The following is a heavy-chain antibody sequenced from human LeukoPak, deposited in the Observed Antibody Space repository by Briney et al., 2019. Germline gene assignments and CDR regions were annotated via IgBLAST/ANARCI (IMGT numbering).Heavy chain of an antibody. D-gene: IGHD6-13*01. V-gene: IGHV3-11*04. Sequence: KPGGPLRLSCAASGFTFSDYYMSWIRQAPGKGLEWVSYISSSGSTIYYADSVKGRFTISRDNAKNSLYLQMNSLRAEDTAVYYCARGAGYSSSWYPYAFDIWGQGTMVTVSS. CDR1: GFTFSDYY. CDR2: ISSSGSTI. J-gene: IGHJ3*02. CDR3: ARGAGYSSSWYPYAFDI.